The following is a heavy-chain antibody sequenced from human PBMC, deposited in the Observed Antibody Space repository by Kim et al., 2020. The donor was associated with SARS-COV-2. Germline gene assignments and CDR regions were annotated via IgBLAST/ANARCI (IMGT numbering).Heavy chain of an antibody. CDR3: AADRESWWLLPDAFDI. D-gene: IGHD3-22*01. J-gene: IGHJ3*02. CDR2: IVVGSGNT. Sequence: SVKVSCKASGFTFTSSAVQWVRQARGQRLEWIGWIVVGSGNTNYAQKFQERVTITRNMSTSTAYMELSSLRSEDTAVYYCAADRESWWLLPDAFDIWGQGTMRTVSS. V-gene: IGHV1-58*01. CDR1: GFTFTSSA.